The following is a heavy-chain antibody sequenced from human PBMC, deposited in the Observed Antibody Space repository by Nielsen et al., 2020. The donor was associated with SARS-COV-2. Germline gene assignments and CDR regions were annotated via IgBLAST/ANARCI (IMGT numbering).Heavy chain of an antibody. J-gene: IGHJ6*03. Sequence: SETLSLTCTVSDGSISSGDYFWSWIRQPPGKGLEWIGYILNSGSTSYNPAFKSRVTISVDTSKKQFSLRLKSVTAADTAVYYCARLYCSSDTCYSLFDYMDDWGRGTTVTVSS. CDR1: DGSISSGDYF. D-gene: IGHD2-2*01. CDR2: ILNSGST. V-gene: IGHV4-61*08. CDR3: ARLYCSSDTCYSLFDYMDD.